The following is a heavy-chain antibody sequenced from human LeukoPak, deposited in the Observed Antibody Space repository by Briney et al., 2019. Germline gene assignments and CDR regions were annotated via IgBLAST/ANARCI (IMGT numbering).Heavy chain of an antibody. CDR2: IKENGREK. Sequence: GGSLRLSCAASGFTFSSYWMSWVRQAPGKGLEWVANIKENGREKFYVDSVRGRFTISRDNAKNSLYLQMNSLRAEDTAVYYCARGRWGYSYGGDWGQGTLVTVSS. CDR1: GFTFSSYW. V-gene: IGHV3-7*01. J-gene: IGHJ4*02. D-gene: IGHD5-18*01. CDR3: ARGRWGYSYGGD.